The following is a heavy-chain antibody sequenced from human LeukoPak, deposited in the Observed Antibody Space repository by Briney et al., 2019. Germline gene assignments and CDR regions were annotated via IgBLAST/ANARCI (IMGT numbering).Heavy chain of an antibody. D-gene: IGHD6-19*01. CDR3: AKGGISGWGFFDY. CDR2: ISYDGSNK. J-gene: IGHJ4*02. CDR1: GFTFSSYG. Sequence: GGSLRLSCAASGFTFSSYGMHWVRQSPGGGLEWVAFISYDGSNKYYADSVKGRFTISRDNSKNTLYLQMNSLRAEDTAVYYCAKGGISGWGFFDYWGQGTLVTVSS. V-gene: IGHV3-30*18.